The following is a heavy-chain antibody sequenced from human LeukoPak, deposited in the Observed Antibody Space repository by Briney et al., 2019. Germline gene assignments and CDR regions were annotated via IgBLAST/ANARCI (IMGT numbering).Heavy chain of an antibody. CDR2: INVANGNT. V-gene: IGHV1-3*03. Sequence: ASVKVSCKASGYTFSNYAMHWVRQAPGQRLEWMGWINVANGNTKYSQEFQGRVTISRDTSASTVYMELSSLKSEDMAVYYCARGLWFGELLNAWGQGTLVTVSS. J-gene: IGHJ4*02. CDR3: ARGLWFGELLNA. D-gene: IGHD3-10*01. CDR1: GYTFSNYA.